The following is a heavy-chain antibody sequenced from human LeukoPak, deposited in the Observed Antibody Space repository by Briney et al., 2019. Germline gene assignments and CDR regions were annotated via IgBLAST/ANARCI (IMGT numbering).Heavy chain of an antibody. D-gene: IGHD1-26*01. CDR3: ARSGWELRVRNVDL. CDR1: GGSITSGSYY. Sequence: SETLSLTCSVSGGSITSGSYYWSWIRQPAGKGLEWIGRIYTSGSTNYNPSLKSRITMSLDTSKNQFSLKLSSVTAADTAVYYCARSGWELRVRNVDLWGRGTLVTVSS. V-gene: IGHV4-61*02. J-gene: IGHJ2*01. CDR2: IYTSGST.